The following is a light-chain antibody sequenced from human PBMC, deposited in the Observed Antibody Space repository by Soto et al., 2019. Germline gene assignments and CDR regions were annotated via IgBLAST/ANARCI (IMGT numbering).Light chain of an antibody. V-gene: IGKV1D-16*01. Sequence: DIEMTQSPSSVSASVGDRVTITCRASHDISTWLAWYQQKPGEAPKLLIYRASTLQSGVPARFSGSGSGTKFTLTIASLQPDDFATYYCQQYHIYSGTFGQGTKVDIK. J-gene: IGKJ1*01. CDR1: HDISTW. CDR3: QQYHIYSGT. CDR2: RAS.